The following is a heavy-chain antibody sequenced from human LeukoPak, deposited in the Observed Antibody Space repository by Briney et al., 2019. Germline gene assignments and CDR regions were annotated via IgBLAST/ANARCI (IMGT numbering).Heavy chain of an antibody. D-gene: IGHD1-26*01. CDR2: IYTSGST. CDR1: GGSISNYY. J-gene: IGHJ5*02. V-gene: IGHV4-4*09. CDR3: VHGSGSYSGWFDP. Sequence: SETLSLTCTVSGGSISNYYWSWIRQPPGKGLEWIGYIYTSGSTNYNPSLKSRVTISVDTSKNQFSLKLSSVTAADTAVYYCVHGSGSYSGWFDPWGQGTLVTVSS.